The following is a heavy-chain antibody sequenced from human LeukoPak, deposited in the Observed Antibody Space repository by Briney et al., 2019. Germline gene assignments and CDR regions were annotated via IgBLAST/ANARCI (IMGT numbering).Heavy chain of an antibody. J-gene: IGHJ4*02. CDR1: GFTFDDYA. V-gene: IGHV3-23*01. CDR3: AKGNGGSYLARGYYFDY. D-gene: IGHD1-26*01. Sequence: GGSLRLSCAASGFTFDDYAMHWVRQAPGKGLEWVSAISGSGGSTYYADSVKGRFTISRDNSKNTLYLQMNSLRAEDTAVYYCAKGNGGSYLARGYYFDYWGQGTLVTVSS. CDR2: ISGSGGST.